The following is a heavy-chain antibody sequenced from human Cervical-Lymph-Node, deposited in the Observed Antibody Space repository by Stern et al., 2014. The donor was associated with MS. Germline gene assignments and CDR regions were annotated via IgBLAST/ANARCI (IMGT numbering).Heavy chain of an antibody. D-gene: IGHD3-3*01. J-gene: IGHJ6*02. CDR3: ARDKGTISGVRIRAWGHMDV. Sequence: VHLVESGAEVKKPGSSVKVSCKASGGTFTNYAISWVRQAPGQGPEWMGGIIPRLGTASYAQKFQGRATIPADESTSTVYMEVRSLRSDDTAVYDCARDKGTISGVRIRAWGHMDVWGQGTTVTVSS. V-gene: IGHV1-69*01. CDR2: IIPRLGTA. CDR1: GGTFTNYA.